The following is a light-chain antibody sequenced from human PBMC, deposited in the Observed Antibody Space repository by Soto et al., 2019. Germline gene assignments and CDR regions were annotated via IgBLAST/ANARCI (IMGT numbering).Light chain of an antibody. CDR3: QQYGSSPPIT. J-gene: IGKJ5*01. Sequence: EIVLTQSPGTLSLSPGERATLSCRASHSVSSSYLAWYQQKPGQAPRLLIYGASSRATGIPDRFSGSGSGTDFTLTISRLETEDFEVYYCQQYGSSPPITFGQGTRLEIK. CDR1: HSVSSSY. CDR2: GAS. V-gene: IGKV3-20*01.